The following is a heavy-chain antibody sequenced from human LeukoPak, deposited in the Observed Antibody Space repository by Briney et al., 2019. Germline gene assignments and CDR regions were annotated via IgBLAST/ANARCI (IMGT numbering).Heavy chain of an antibody. CDR2: ISYDGSNK. CDR1: GFTFSSYA. CDR3: ARDQEKWELEPNDAFDI. D-gene: IGHD1-26*01. J-gene: IGHJ3*02. V-gene: IGHV3-30*04. Sequence: PGRSLRLSCAASGFTFSSYAMHWVRQAPGKGLEWVAVISYDGSNKYYADSVKGRFTISRDNSKNTLYLQMNSLRAEDTAVYYCARDQEKWELEPNDAFDIWGQGTMVTVSS.